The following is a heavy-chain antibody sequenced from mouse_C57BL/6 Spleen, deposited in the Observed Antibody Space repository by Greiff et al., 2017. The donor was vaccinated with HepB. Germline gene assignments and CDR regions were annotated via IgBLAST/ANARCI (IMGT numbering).Heavy chain of an antibody. D-gene: IGHD1-1*01. CDR3: ARFGSSYEGYAMDY. V-gene: IGHV1-4*01. Sequence: VQLQQSGAELARPGASVKMSCKTSGYTFTSYTMHWVKQRPGQGLEWIGYINPSSGYTKYNQKFKDKATLTADKSSSTAYMQLSRLTSEDSAVYYCARFGSSYEGYAMDYWGQGTSVTVSS. J-gene: IGHJ4*01. CDR2: INPSSGYT. CDR1: GYTFTSYT.